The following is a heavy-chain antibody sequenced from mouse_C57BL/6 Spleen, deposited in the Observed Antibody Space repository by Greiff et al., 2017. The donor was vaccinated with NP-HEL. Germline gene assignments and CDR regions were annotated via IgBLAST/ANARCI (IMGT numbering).Heavy chain of an antibody. V-gene: IGHV1-53*01. CDR2: INPSNGGT. Sequence: QVHVKQPGTELVKPGASVKLSCKASGYTFTSYWMHWVKQRPGQGLEWIGNINPSNGGTNYNEKFKSKATLTVDKSSSTAYMQLSSLTSEDSAVYYCARSTPLRYGSLYYFDYWGQGTTLTVSS. J-gene: IGHJ2*01. D-gene: IGHD1-1*01. CDR3: ARSTPLRYGSLYYFDY. CDR1: GYTFTSYW.